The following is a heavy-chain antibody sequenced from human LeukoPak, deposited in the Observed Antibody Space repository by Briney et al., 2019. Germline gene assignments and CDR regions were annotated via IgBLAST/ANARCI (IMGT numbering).Heavy chain of an antibody. Sequence: GGSLRLSCAASGFTFNSYAIHWVRQAPGKGLEWVAVISYDGSNKYYAESVKGRFTISRDNSKNTLYLQLNSLRPDDTAVYYCARDRDYAFDYWGQGTLVTVSS. CDR3: ARDRDYAFDY. D-gene: IGHD4-17*01. CDR1: GFTFNSYA. V-gene: IGHV3-30*04. J-gene: IGHJ4*02. CDR2: ISYDGSNK.